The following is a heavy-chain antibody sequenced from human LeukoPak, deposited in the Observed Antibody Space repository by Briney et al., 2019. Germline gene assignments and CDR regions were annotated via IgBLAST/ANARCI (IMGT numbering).Heavy chain of an antibody. J-gene: IGHJ5*02. Sequence: PSETLSLTCSVSGGSINGNYWTWIRQPPGKGLEWIGYIYDDGTPNYNPSLESRLTMSIDRSASHFSLTLRSVTAADTAVYYCARVFRGAVTANWFDLWGQGTLVSVSS. CDR2: IYDDGTP. V-gene: IGHV4-59*01. D-gene: IGHD2-21*02. CDR1: GGSINGNY. CDR3: ARVFRGAVTANWFDL.